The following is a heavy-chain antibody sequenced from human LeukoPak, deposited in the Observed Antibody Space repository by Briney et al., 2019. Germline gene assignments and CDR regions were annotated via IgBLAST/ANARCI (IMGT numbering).Heavy chain of an antibody. CDR2: ISGSGGST. J-gene: IGHJ4*02. Sequence: PGGSLRLSCAASGFTFSSYAMSWVRQAPGKGLEWVSAISGSGGSTYYADSVKGRFTISRDNSKNTLYLQMNSLRAEDTAVYYCAKDDHYDSSGSRKLDYFDYWGREPWSPSPQ. D-gene: IGHD3-22*01. CDR3: AKDDHYDSSGSRKLDYFDY. CDR1: GFTFSSYA. V-gene: IGHV3-23*01.